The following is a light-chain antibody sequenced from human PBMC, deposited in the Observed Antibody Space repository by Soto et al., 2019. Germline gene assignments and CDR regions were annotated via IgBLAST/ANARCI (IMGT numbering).Light chain of an antibody. Sequence: IHMTQSPSSLSAWVGDRVIISCRASQSIRNYLNWYQQKPGKAPKLLIYDASSVQSGVPSRFSGSGSGTDFALTISSLEAEDFATYYCQEGRTFGQGTKVDI. CDR1: QSIRNY. J-gene: IGKJ1*01. CDR3: QEGRT. CDR2: DAS. V-gene: IGKV1-39*01.